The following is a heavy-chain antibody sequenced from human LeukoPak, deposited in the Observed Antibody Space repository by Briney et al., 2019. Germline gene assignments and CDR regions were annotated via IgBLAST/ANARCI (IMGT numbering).Heavy chain of an antibody. Sequence: GGSLRLSCAASGFTFSSYAMSWVRQAPGKGLEWVSAISGSGGSTYYADSVKGRFAISRDNAKNTLYLQMKSLRAEDTALYYCAKGDTNYYYYMDVWGKGTTVTVSS. V-gene: IGHV3-23*01. J-gene: IGHJ6*03. CDR3: AKGDTNYYYYMDV. CDR1: GFTFSSYA. CDR2: ISGSGGST. D-gene: IGHD3-3*01.